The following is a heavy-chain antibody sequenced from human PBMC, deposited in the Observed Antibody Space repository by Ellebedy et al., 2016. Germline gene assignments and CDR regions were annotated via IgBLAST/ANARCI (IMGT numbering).Heavy chain of an antibody. Sequence: SETLSLTCAVYGGSFSGYYWSWIRQPPGKGLEWIGEINHSGSTNYNPSLKSRVTISVDTSKNQFSLKLSSVTAADTAVYYCANGYSGYDGGPNFDYWGQGTLVTVSS. D-gene: IGHD5-12*01. CDR3: ANGYSGYDGGPNFDY. J-gene: IGHJ4*02. V-gene: IGHV4-34*01. CDR2: INHSGST. CDR1: GGSFSGYY.